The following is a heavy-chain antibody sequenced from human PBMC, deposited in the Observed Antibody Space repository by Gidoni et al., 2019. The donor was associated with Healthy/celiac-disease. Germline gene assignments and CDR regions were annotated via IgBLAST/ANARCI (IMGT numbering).Heavy chain of an antibody. CDR3: AKDIAGYNSPDDAFDI. Sequence: EVQLVESGGVVVQPGGSLRLSCAASGFNFDDYAMHWVRQAPGKGLEWVSLISWDGGSTYYADSVKGRFTISRDNSKNSLYLQMNSLRAEDTALYYCAKDIAGYNSPDDAFDIWGQGTMVTVSS. CDR1: GFNFDDYA. V-gene: IGHV3-43D*03. J-gene: IGHJ3*02. D-gene: IGHD5-12*01. CDR2: ISWDGGST.